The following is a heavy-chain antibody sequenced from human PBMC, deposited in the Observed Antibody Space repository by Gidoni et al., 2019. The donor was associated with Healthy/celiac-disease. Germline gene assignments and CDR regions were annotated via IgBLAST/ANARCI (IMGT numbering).Heavy chain of an antibody. D-gene: IGHD4-17*01. CDR2: INHSGST. CDR1: GGSFSGYY. J-gene: IGHJ4*02. CDR3: ARGGDGDYESPAFDY. Sequence: QVQLQQWGAGLLKPSETLSLTCAVYGGSFSGYYWSWIRQPPGKGLEWIGEINHSGSTNYNPSLKSRVTISVDTSKNQFSLKLSSVTAADTAVYYCARGGDGDYESPAFDYWGQGTLVTVSS. V-gene: IGHV4-34*01.